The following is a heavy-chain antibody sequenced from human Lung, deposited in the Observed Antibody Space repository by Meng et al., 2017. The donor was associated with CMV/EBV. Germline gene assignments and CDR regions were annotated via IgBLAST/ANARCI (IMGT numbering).Heavy chain of an antibody. CDR1: GGSFSSYA. CDR2: IIPILGIA. V-gene: IGHV1-69*10. CDR3: ARVHSSTSHYFDY. J-gene: IGHJ4*02. D-gene: IGHD2-2*01. Sequence: SVXVSXKASGGSFSSYAISWVRQAPGQGLEWMGVIIPILGIANYAQKFQGRVTITADKSTSTAYMDLSSLRSEDTARYYCARVHSSTSHYFDYWGEGTLVTV.